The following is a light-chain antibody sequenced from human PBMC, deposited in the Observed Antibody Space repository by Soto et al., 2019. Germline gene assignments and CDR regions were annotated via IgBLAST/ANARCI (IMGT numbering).Light chain of an antibody. CDR3: NSYTSSSTLYV. CDR1: SSDVGGYNY. J-gene: IGLJ1*01. V-gene: IGLV2-14*03. CDR2: DVS. Sequence: QSVLTQPASVSGSPGQSIAISCTGTSSDVGGYNYVSWYQHHPGKAPKVMIYDVSNRPSGVSTRFSGSKSGNTASLTISGLQAEDEADYYCNSYTSSSTLYVFGSGTKVTVL.